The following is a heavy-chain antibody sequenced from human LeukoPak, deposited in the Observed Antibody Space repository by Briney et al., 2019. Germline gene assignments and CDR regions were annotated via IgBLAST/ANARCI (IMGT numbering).Heavy chain of an antibody. D-gene: IGHD6-13*01. CDR1: GYTFTGYY. V-gene: IGHV1-2*02. CDR2: INPNSGGT. J-gene: IGHJ5*02. Sequence: EASVKGSCKASGYTFTGYYMHWVRQAPGQGLEWMGWINPNSGGTNYAQKFQGRVTMTRDTSISTAYMELSRLRSDDTAVYYCARVRLYSSSFNWFDPWGQGTLVTVSS. CDR3: ARVRLYSSSFNWFDP.